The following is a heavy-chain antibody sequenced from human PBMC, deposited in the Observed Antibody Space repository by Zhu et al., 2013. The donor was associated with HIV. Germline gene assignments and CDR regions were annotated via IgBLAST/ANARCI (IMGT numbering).Heavy chain of an antibody. Sequence: QVQLVQPGSEVKKPGASVKVSCKASGYTFTAYYIHWLRQAPGQGLEWMGWINPNNAATTFAQRFEGRVTMTRDTSITTSYMEISSLRSDDTALYYCARAVSGSYHSPLNYWGQGTLVTVSS. V-gene: IGHV1-2*02. CDR3: ARAVSGSYHSPLNY. CDR1: GYTFTAYY. J-gene: IGHJ4*02. D-gene: IGHD3-10*01. CDR2: INPNNAAT.